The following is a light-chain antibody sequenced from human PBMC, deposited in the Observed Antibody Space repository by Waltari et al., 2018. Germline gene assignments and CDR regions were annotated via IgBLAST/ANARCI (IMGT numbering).Light chain of an antibody. CDR2: GAS. V-gene: IGKV3-20*01. CDR1: HSVSSSY. J-gene: IGKJ2*01. CDR3: QQYGSSLPYT. Sequence: EIVLTQSPGTLSLSPGERATLSCRASHSVSSSYLSWYQQKPSQAPRLLIYGASSRATGIPDRFSGSGSGTDFTLTISRLEPEDFAVYYCQQYGSSLPYTFGQGTKLEIK.